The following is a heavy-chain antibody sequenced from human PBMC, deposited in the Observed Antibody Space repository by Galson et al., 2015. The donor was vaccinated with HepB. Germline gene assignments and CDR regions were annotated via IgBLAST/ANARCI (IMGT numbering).Heavy chain of an antibody. Sequence: SLRLSCAASGFTFSSYAMHWVRQAPGKGLEWVAVISYDGSNKYYADSVKGRFTISRDNSKNTLYLQMNSLRAEDTAVYYCARGRIGGIAAEKMGYWGQGTLVTVSS. CDR1: GFTFSSYA. V-gene: IGHV3-30-3*01. J-gene: IGHJ4*02. D-gene: IGHD6-13*01. CDR2: ISYDGSNK. CDR3: ARGRIGGIAAEKMGY.